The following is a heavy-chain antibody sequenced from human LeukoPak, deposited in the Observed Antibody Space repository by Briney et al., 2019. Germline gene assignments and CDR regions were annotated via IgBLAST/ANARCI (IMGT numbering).Heavy chain of an antibody. D-gene: IGHD4-23*01. CDR2: INPSGGST. Sequence: SVTVSCKASGYTFTSYYMHWVRQSPGQGLEWMGIINPSGGSTSYAQKFQGRVTMTRDTSINTAFMELSRLNSDDTAVYFCARDGYGGNSFDYWGQGTLVTVSS. CDR3: ARDGYGGNSFDY. CDR1: GYTFTSYY. J-gene: IGHJ4*02. V-gene: IGHV1-46*01.